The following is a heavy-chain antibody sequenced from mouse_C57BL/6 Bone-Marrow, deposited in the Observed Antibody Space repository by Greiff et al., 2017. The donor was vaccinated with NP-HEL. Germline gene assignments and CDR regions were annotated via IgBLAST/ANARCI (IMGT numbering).Heavy chain of an antibody. V-gene: IGHV1-26*01. CDR1: GYTFTDYY. J-gene: IGHJ1*03. CDR3: ARWNDLLWLRRYFDV. Sequence: EVQLQQSGPELVKPGASVKISCKASGYTFTDYYMNWVKQSHGKSLEWIGDINPNNGGTSYNQKFKGKATLTVDKSSSTAYMELRSLTSEDSAVYYCARWNDLLWLRRYFDVWGTGTTVTVSS. CDR2: INPNNGGT. D-gene: IGHD2-2*01.